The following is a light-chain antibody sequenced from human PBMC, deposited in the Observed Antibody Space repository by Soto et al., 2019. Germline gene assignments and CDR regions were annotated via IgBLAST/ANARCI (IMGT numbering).Light chain of an antibody. Sequence: SYELTQPPSVSVAPGQTARITCGGHNIGNKGVHWYQRRPGQAPVLVVYDDRDRPSGVSDRFSASKSGNTASLTISGLQADDEADYYCCSSSGVTTWIFGGGTKVTVL. CDR3: CSSSGVTTWI. V-gene: IGLV3-21*02. J-gene: IGLJ3*02. CDR1: NIGNKG. CDR2: DDR.